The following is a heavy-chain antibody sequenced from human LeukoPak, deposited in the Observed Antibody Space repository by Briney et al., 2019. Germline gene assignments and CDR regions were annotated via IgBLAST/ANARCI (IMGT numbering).Heavy chain of an antibody. CDR2: INHSGST. CDR1: GGSFSGYY. CDR3: ARAGRDGYNYDWFDP. V-gene: IGHV4-34*01. J-gene: IGHJ5*02. D-gene: IGHD5-24*01. Sequence: PSETLSLTCAVYGGSFSGYYWSWIRQPPGKGLEWIGEINHSGSTNYNPSLKSRVTISVDTSKNQFSLKLSSVTAADTAVYYCARAGRDGYNYDWFDPWGQGTLVTVSS.